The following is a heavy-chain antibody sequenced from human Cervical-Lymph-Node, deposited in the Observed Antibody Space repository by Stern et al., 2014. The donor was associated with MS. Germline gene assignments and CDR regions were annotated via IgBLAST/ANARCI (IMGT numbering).Heavy chain of an antibody. V-gene: IGHV7-4-1*02. Sequence: VQLEESGSELKKPGASVKVSCKASGYNVTDHAMNWVRQAPGQGLEWMGWINPKTGNPTFAQGFTGRFVFSLDTSINTAYLQISSLKAEDSAVYYCATWGAANSPPLFYWGQGTLVTVSS. D-gene: IGHD3-16*01. CDR3: ATWGAANSPPLFY. J-gene: IGHJ4*02. CDR2: INPKTGNP. CDR1: GYNVTDHA.